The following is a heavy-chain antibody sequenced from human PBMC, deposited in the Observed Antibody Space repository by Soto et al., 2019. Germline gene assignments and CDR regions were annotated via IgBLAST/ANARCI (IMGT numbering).Heavy chain of an antibody. Sequence: QVQLVESGGGVVQPGRSLTLSCAASGFTFSSYGMHWVRQAPGKGLEWVAVIWYDGSNKYYADSVKGRFTISRDNSKNTLYLQMNSLRAEDTAVYYCARDYIVVPLRVTDYWGQGTLVTVSS. V-gene: IGHV3-33*01. J-gene: IGHJ4*02. CDR1: GFTFSSYG. CDR3: ARDYIVVPLRVTDY. CDR2: IWYDGSNK. D-gene: IGHD2-2*01.